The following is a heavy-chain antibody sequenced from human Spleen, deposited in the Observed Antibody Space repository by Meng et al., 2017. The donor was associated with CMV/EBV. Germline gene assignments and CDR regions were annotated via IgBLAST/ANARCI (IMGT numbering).Heavy chain of an antibody. D-gene: IGHD3-10*01. V-gene: IGHV4-34*01. CDR3: ASQTGENWFDP. Sequence: LTCVVYGGSFSGYYWSWIRQPPGKGLEWIGEINHSGSTNYNPSLKSRVTISVATSKNQFSLKLSSVTAADTAVYYCASQTGENWFDPWGQGTLVTVSS. J-gene: IGHJ5*02. CDR2: INHSGST. CDR1: GGSFSGYY.